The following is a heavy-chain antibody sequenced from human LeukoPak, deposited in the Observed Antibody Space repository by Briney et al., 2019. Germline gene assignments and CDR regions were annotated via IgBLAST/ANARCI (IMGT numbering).Heavy chain of an antibody. Sequence: PSETLSLTCTVSGYSISNGYYWGWIRQPPGKGLEWIGNIDHSRSTYYNPSLKSRVTISVDTSKNQFSLKMSSVTAADTAVYYCARRPSPRESSRPSYYYMDVWGKGTTVTVSS. D-gene: IGHD6-13*01. CDR2: IDHSRST. CDR1: GYSISNGYY. V-gene: IGHV4-38-2*02. CDR3: ARRPSPRESSRPSYYYMDV. J-gene: IGHJ6*03.